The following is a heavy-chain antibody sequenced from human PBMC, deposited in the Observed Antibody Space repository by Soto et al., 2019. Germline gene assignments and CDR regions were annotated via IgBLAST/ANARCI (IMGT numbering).Heavy chain of an antibody. V-gene: IGHV4-59*01. Sequence: SETLSLTCTVSGGSISSYYWSWIRQPPGKGLEWIGYIYYSGSTNYNPSLKSRVTISVDTSKNQFSLKLSSVTAADTAVYYRARGLRLSHDAFDIWGQGTMVT. J-gene: IGHJ3*02. CDR1: GGSISSYY. CDR3: ARGLRLSHDAFDI. CDR2: IYYSGST. D-gene: IGHD5-12*01.